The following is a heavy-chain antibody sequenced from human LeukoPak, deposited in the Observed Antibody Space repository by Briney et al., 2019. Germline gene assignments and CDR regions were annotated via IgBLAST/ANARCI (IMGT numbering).Heavy chain of an antibody. CDR1: GYSFSSYW. V-gene: IGHV5-51*01. J-gene: IGHJ4*02. D-gene: IGHD4-17*01. CDR3: ARPQYGACDY. CDR2: IYPGDSKT. Sequence: AESLKISCKTSGYSFSSYWIGWVRQMPRKGLEWVGIIYPGDSKTRYSPSFHGQVTISVDKSISTAYLQWSSLKASDTAMYYCARPQYGACDYWGQGTLVTVSS.